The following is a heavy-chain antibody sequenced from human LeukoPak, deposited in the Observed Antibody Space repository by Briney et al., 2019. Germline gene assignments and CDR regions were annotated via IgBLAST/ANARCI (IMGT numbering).Heavy chain of an antibody. CDR3: AKGREVDY. CDR2: IRYDGSNK. D-gene: IGHD1-26*01. J-gene: IGHJ4*02. V-gene: IGHV3-30*02. CDR1: GFPFSGSG. Sequence: PGSALRLSCAASGFPFSGSGMHWVRQAPGKGLEWVAFIRYDGSNKYYADSVKGRFTISRDNSKNTLYLQMNSLRAEDTAVYYCAKGREVDYWGQGTLVTVSS.